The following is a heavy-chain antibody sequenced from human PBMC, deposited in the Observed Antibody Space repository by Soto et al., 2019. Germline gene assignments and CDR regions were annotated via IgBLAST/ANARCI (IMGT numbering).Heavy chain of an antibody. Sequence: GRFLRLSYTAYGFTFSRYGMHCVRQAQGKGLEWVAVIWYDGSNKYYADSVKGRFTISRDNSKNTLYLQMNSLRAEDTAVYYCARDPRSSSWLNWFDPWGQGTLVTVSS. CDR3: ARDPRSSSWLNWFDP. D-gene: IGHD6-13*01. CDR2: IWYDGSNK. J-gene: IGHJ5*02. CDR1: GFTFSRYG. V-gene: IGHV3-33*01.